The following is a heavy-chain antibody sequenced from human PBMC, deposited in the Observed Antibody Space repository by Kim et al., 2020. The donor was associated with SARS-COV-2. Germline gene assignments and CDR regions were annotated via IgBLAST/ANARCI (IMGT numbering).Heavy chain of an antibody. Sequence: ASVKVSCKASGYTFTSYGISWVRQAPGQGLEWMGWISAYNGNTNYAQKLQGRVTMTTDTSTSTAYMELRSLRSDDTAVYYCARDRGPYYDFWSGDLSSMVAFDIWGQGTMVTVSS. D-gene: IGHD3-3*01. J-gene: IGHJ3*02. CDR1: GYTFTSYG. CDR2: ISAYNGNT. CDR3: ARDRGPYYDFWSGDLSSMVAFDI. V-gene: IGHV1-18*01.